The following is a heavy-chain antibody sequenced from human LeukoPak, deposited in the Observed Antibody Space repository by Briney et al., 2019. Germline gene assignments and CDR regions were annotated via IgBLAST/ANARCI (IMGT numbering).Heavy chain of an antibody. CDR1: GFTFSSYG. CDR3: ARDWHGSGRSFDS. J-gene: IGHJ4*02. Sequence: GGSLRLSCAASGFTFSSYGMHWARQAPGKGLEWVANIKTDGSEKYYSDSVEGRLTISRDNANSLLYLQMNSLRVEDTAVYYYARDWHGSGRSFDSWGQGTLVTVSS. CDR2: IKTDGSEK. V-gene: IGHV3-7*01. D-gene: IGHD3-10*01.